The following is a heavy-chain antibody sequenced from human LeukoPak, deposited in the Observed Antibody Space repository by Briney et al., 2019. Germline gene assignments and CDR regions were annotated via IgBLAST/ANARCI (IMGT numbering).Heavy chain of an antibody. V-gene: IGHV3-48*01. D-gene: IGHD3-3*01. CDR1: GFTFSSYS. CDR3: ARDSITIFGVVIG. CDR2: ISSSSSTI. J-gene: IGHJ4*02. Sequence: GGSLRLSCAVSGFTFSSYSMNWVRQAPGKGLEWVSYISSSSSTIYYADSVKGRFTISRDNAKNSLYLQMNSLRAEDTAVYYCARDSITIFGVVIGWGQGTLVTVSS.